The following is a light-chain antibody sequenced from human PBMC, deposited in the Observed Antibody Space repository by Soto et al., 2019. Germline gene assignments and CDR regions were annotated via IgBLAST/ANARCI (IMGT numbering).Light chain of an antibody. CDR3: QQYGSSPPT. Sequence: DIVLTRSPGTLSLSPGERTTLSCRAGQSISRYLAWYQQKPGQGPRLLIYGASSRATGTPDRFSGSGSGTDFTLAINRLEPEDFALYYCQQYGSSPPTFGQGTKVDIK. J-gene: IGKJ1*01. CDR2: GAS. CDR1: QSISRY. V-gene: IGKV3-20*01.